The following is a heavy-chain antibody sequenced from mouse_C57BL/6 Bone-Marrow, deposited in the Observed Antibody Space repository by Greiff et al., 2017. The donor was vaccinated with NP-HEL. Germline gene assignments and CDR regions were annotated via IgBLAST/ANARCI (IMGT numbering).Heavy chain of an antibody. J-gene: IGHJ2*01. Sequence: QVQLKESGPELVKPGASVKISCKASGYAFSSSWMNWVKQRPGKGLEWIGRIYPGDGDTNYNGKFKGKATLTADKSSSTAYMQLSSLTSEDSAVYFCARSDYYYGYFDYWGQGTTLTVSS. CDR1: GYAFSSSW. D-gene: IGHD1-1*01. V-gene: IGHV1-82*01. CDR2: IYPGDGDT. CDR3: ARSDYYYGYFDY.